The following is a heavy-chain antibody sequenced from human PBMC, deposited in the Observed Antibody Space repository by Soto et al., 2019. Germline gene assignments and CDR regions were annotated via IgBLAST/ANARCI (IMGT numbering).Heavy chain of an antibody. Sequence: QITLKESGPTLVKPTQTLTLTCTFSGFSLSTSGVGVGWIRQPPGKALEWLALIYWDDDKRYSPSLKSRLSIPKDTSKNQVVLTTTNMDPVDTATYYCAHRISTPYYYYGMDVWGQGTTVTVSS. J-gene: IGHJ6*02. V-gene: IGHV2-5*02. CDR1: GFSLSTSGVG. CDR3: AHRISTPYYYYGMDV. CDR2: IYWDDDK.